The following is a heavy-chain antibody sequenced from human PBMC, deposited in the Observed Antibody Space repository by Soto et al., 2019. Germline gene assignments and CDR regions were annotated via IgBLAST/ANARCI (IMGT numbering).Heavy chain of an antibody. J-gene: IGHJ5*02. CDR1: GVPFCSYS. CDR2: ISSSSSYI. CDR3: ARDLIEDIVVVPAAMPASFGWFDP. Sequence: PGGSMRLSCASSGVPFCSYSMNLVRQTPGKGLEWVSSISSSSSYIYYADSVKGRFTISRDNAKNSLYLQMNSLRAEDTAVHYCARDLIEDIVVVPAAMPASFGWFDPWGQGTLVTVSS. V-gene: IGHV3-21*01. D-gene: IGHD2-2*01.